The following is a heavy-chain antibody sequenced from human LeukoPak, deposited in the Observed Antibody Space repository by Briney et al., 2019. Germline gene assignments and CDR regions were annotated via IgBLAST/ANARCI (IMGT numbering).Heavy chain of an antibody. J-gene: IGHJ4*02. Sequence: PSETLSLTCTVSGYSISSGYYWGWIRQPPGKGLEWIGSIYHSGSTYYNPSLKSRVTISVDRSKNQFSLKLSSVTAAGTAVYYCARGVGYSYGSRFDYWGQGTLVTVSS. CDR1: GYSISSGYY. D-gene: IGHD5-18*01. V-gene: IGHV4-38-2*02. CDR3: ARGVGYSYGSRFDY. CDR2: IYHSGST.